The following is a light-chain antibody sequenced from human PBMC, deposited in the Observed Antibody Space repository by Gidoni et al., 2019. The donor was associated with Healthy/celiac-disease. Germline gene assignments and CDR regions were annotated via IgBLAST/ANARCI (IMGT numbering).Light chain of an antibody. CDR2: KDS. V-gene: IGLV3-25*02. CDR1: ALPKQY. J-gene: IGLJ2*01. Sequence: SYELTHPPSASVSPGQTARITCSGDALPKQYAYWYQQKPGQAPVLVIYKDSERPSGIPERFSGSSSGTTVTLTISGVQAEDEADYYCQSADSSGTYVVFGGGTKLTVL. CDR3: QSADSSGTYVV.